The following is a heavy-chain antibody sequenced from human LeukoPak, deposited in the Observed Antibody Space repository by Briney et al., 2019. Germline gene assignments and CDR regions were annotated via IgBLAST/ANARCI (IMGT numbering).Heavy chain of an antibody. CDR1: GGSISSYY. V-gene: IGHV4-59*08. D-gene: IGHD3-9*01. Sequence: SETLSLTCTVSGGSISSYYWSWIRQPPGKGLEWIGYIYYSGSNNYNPSLKSRVTISVDTSKNQFSLKLSSVTAADTAVYYCASTSYDILTGYLDASFDYWGQGTLVTVSS. J-gene: IGHJ4*02. CDR3: ASTSYDILTGYLDASFDY. CDR2: IYYSGSN.